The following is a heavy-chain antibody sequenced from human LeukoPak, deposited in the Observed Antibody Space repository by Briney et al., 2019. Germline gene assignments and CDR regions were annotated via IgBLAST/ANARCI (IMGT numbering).Heavy chain of an antibody. D-gene: IGHD2-15*01. CDR2: IYSSGST. CDR1: GGSISGSY. J-gene: IGHJ4*02. CDR3: ARGFCSGGSCYLFDS. V-gene: IGHV4-4*07. Sequence: PSETLSLTCTVSGGSISGSYWSWIRQPAGKGLEWIGRIYSSGSTNYNPSLKSRVTMSVDVSKSQVSLKLNSVTAADTAVYYCARGFCSGGSCYLFDSWGQGTLVTVSS.